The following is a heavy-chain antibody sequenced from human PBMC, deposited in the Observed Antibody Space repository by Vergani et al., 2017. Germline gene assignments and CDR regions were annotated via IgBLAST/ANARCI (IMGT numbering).Heavy chain of an antibody. CDR2: IYYSGST. V-gene: IGHV4-39*01. CDR3: ARLDWYYDFPVDG. Sequence: QLQLQESGPGLVKPSETLSLTCTVSGGSISSSSYYWGWLRQPPGKGLEWIGSIYYSGSTYYNPSLKSRVTISVDTSKNQFSLKLSSVTAADTAVYYCARLDWYYDFPVDGWGQGTTVTVSS. D-gene: IGHD3-3*01. J-gene: IGHJ6*02. CDR1: GGSISSSSYY.